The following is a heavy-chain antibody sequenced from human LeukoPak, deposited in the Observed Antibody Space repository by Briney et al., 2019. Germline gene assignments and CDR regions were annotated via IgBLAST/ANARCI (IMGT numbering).Heavy chain of an antibody. V-gene: IGHV4-38-2*01. CDR1: GYSISSGYY. CDR3: ARAPRITMVRGVIRNYYYYMDV. Sequence: SETLSLTCAVSGYSISSGYYWSWIRQPPGKGLEWIGEINHSGSTNYNPSLKSRVTISVDTSKNQFSLKLSSVTAADTAVYYCARAPRITMVRGVIRNYYYYMDVWGKGTTVTVSS. J-gene: IGHJ6*03. CDR2: INHSGST. D-gene: IGHD3-10*01.